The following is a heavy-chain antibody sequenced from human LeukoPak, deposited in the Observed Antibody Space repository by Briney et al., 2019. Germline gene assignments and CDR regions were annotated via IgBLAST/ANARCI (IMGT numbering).Heavy chain of an antibody. J-gene: IGHJ3*02. CDR3: AKDIGYNWNFNDAFDI. CDR2: IKQDGSEK. D-gene: IGHD1-7*01. Sequence: GGSLRLSCTGSAFTFSNYAMNWVRQAPGKGLEWVANIKQDGSEKYYVDSVKGRFTISRDNAKNSLYLQMNGLRAEDTALYYCAKDIGYNWNFNDAFDIWGQGTMVTVSS. V-gene: IGHV3-7*03. CDR1: AFTFSNYA.